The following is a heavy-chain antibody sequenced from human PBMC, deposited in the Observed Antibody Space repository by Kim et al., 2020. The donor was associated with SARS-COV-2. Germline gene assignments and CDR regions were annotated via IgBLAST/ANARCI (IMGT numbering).Heavy chain of an antibody. CDR3: AREDRRITMVRGVKAAFAI. CDR2: IKQDGSEK. V-gene: IGHV3-7*03. Sequence: GGSLRLSCAASGFTFSSYWMSWVRQAPGKGLEWVANIKQDGSEKYYVDSVKGRFTISRDNAKNSLYLQMNSLRAEDTAVYYCAREDRRITMVRGVKAAFAIWGQGTMVTVSS. CDR1: GFTFSSYW. D-gene: IGHD3-10*01. J-gene: IGHJ3*02.